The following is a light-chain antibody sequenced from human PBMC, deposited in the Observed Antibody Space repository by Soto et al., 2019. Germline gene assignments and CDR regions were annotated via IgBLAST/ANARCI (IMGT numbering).Light chain of an antibody. CDR1: NSDVGGDNH. CDR2: DVT. J-gene: IGLJ2*01. Sequence: QSALTQPASVSGSPGQSITISCTGANSDVGGDNHVSWYQQHPGKAPKLVIYDVTNRPSGVSNRFSGSKSGNTASLTISGLQAEDEADYYCSSYTASSTLVFGGGTKLTVL. CDR3: SSYTASSTLV. V-gene: IGLV2-14*01.